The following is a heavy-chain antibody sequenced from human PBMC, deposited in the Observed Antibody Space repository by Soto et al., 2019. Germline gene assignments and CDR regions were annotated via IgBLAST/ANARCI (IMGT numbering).Heavy chain of an antibody. CDR2: IWYDASNK. V-gene: IGHV3-33*01. CDR3: ARDDYGMDV. Sequence: QVVGSGGGVVQPGRSLRLSCAASGFIFNTYHMHWVRQAPAKGLEWVAVIWYDASNKYYADSVKGRFTISRDNSKNTLYLEMNSLRDEDTAVYYCARDDYGMDVWGRGTTVTVSS. J-gene: IGHJ6*02. CDR1: GFIFNTYH.